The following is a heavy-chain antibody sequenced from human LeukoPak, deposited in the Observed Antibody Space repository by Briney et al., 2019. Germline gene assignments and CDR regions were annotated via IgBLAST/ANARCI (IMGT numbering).Heavy chain of an antibody. D-gene: IGHD1-1*01. Sequence: SETLSLTCTVSGYSISSGYYWGWIRQPPGKGLEWIGSIYHSGSTYYNPSLKSRVTISVDTSKNQFSLKLSSVTAADTAVYYCARMRERQPDYWGQGTLVTVSS. V-gene: IGHV4-38-2*02. J-gene: IGHJ4*02. CDR2: IYHSGST. CDR1: GYSISSGYY. CDR3: ARMRERQPDY.